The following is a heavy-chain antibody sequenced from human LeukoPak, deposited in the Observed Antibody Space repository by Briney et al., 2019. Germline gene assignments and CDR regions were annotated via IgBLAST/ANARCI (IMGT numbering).Heavy chain of an antibody. V-gene: IGHV3-30*03. CDR3: ARLYYYDSSGYTDAFDI. CDR2: ISYDGSNK. D-gene: IGHD3-22*01. Sequence: PGGSLRLSCAASGFTFSSYGMHWVRQAPGKGLEWVAVISYDGSNKYYADSVKGRFTISRDNSKNTLYLQMNSLRAEDTAVYYCARLYYYDSSGYTDAFDIWGQGTMVTVSS. J-gene: IGHJ3*02. CDR1: GFTFSSYG.